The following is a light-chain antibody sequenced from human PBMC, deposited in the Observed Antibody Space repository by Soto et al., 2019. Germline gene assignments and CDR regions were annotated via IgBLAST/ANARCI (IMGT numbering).Light chain of an antibody. V-gene: IGLV1-40*01. J-gene: IGLJ3*02. CDR3: QSYDSSLSGGGV. Sequence: QSVLTQPPSVSGAPGQRVTISCTGSSSNIGAGYDVHWYQQLPGTAPKLLIYGNSNRPSGVPDRFSGSKSGTSASLAITGLQAEDEVDYYCQSYDSSLSGGGVFGGGTKLTVL. CDR1: SSNIGAGYD. CDR2: GNS.